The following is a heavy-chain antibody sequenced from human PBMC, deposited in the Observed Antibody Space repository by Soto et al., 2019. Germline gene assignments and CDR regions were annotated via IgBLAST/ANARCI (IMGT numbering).Heavy chain of an antibody. CDR2: INAYIAKT. D-gene: IGHD2-21*02. CDR1: GYTFINYG. V-gene: IGHV1-18*01. CDR3: ARGDGDSLDY. Sequence: QVQLVQSGGEVKKPGASVKVSCKASGYTFINYGITRVRQAPGQGLEWLAWINAYIAKTDNAQKVXCRVTMPADTSTSTASLELRSLTSDDTAVYYCARGDGDSLDYWGQGTVVTVSS. J-gene: IGHJ4*02.